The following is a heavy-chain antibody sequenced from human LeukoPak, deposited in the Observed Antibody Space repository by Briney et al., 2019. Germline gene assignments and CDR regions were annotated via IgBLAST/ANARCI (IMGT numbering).Heavy chain of an antibody. Sequence: PGGSLRLSCAASGFTFSGFLMTWVRQAPGQGLECVSTISGSGSATYHADSVKGRFTISRDNSKNTLYLQMSNLRAEDTAVYYCAKDRRSVTPYYFDYWGQGTLVTVSS. D-gene: IGHD2-21*02. V-gene: IGHV3-23*01. CDR2: ISGSGSAT. CDR3: AKDRRSVTPYYFDY. J-gene: IGHJ4*02. CDR1: GFTFSGFL.